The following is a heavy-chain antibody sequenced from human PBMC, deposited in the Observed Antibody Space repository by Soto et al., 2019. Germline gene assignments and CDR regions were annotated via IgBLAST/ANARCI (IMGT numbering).Heavy chain of an antibody. V-gene: IGHV4-34*01. J-gene: IGHJ2*01. Sequence: QVQLQQWGAGPLRPLETLSLTCGVSGGSFSGYYSAWIRQSPGKGLEWIGEINDRGSINYNPSLKSRVSISVDTSKNHYSRNLRSVTAADTAVYYCARESHDILTGPPWVWDFDPWGRGTLVTVSS. CDR3: ARESHDILTGPPWVWDFDP. D-gene: IGHD3-9*01. CDR2: INDRGSI. CDR1: GGSFSGYY.